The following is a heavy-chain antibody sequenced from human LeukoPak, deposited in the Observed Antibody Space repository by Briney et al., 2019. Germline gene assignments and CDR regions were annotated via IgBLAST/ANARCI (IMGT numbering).Heavy chain of an antibody. CDR3: ARGGSYSVAPFDY. J-gene: IGHJ4*02. CDR2: IWDDGSNK. CDR1: GFTFSSYG. V-gene: IGHV3-33*01. Sequence: GGSLRLSCAASGFTFSSYGMHWVRQAPGKGLEWVAVIWDDGSNKYYADSVKGRFTISRDNSKNTLYLQMNSLRAEDTAVYYCARGGSYSVAPFDYWGQGTLVTVSS. D-gene: IGHD1-26*01.